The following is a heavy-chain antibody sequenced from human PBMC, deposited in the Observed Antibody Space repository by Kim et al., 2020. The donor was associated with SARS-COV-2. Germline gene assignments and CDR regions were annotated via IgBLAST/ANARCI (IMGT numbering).Heavy chain of an antibody. Sequence: GGSLRLSCVVSGFTFNNYGMHWVRQAPGKGLEWVAVISYDGNNEYYADSVKGRFTISRDNSKNTVYLQMNSLRGEDTAVYYCAKDSRRDGSGATEYWGQGTLVPVSP. CDR2: ISYDGNNE. J-gene: IGHJ4*02. V-gene: IGHV3-30*18. CDR3: AKDSRRDGSGATEY. CDR1: GFTFNNYG. D-gene: IGHD3-10*01.